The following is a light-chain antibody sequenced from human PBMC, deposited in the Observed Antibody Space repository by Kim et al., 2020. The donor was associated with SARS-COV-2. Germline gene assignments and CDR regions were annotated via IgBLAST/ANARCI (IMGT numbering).Light chain of an antibody. CDR3: YSTDSSGNHRV. J-gene: IGLJ3*02. V-gene: IGLV3-10*01. CDR1: ALPKKY. Sequence: SYELTQPPSVSVSPGQTASITCSGDALPKKYAYWYQQKSGQAPVLVIYEDSKRPSGIPVRFSGSSSGTMATLTISGAQAEDEADYYCYSTDSSGNHRVFG. CDR2: EDS.